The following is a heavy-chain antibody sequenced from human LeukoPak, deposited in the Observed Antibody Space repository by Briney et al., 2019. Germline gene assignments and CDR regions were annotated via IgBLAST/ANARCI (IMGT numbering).Heavy chain of an antibody. J-gene: IGHJ4*02. CDR1: GYTFTSYD. Sequence: ASVKVSCKASGYTFTSYDINWVRQATGQGLEWMGWMNPNSGNTGYAQKFQGRVTMTRNTSIITAYMELSSLRSEDTAVYYCARGWASGSYRKSGFDYWGQGTLVTVSS. D-gene: IGHD3-10*01. CDR2: MNPNSGNT. CDR3: ARGWASGSYRKSGFDY. V-gene: IGHV1-8*01.